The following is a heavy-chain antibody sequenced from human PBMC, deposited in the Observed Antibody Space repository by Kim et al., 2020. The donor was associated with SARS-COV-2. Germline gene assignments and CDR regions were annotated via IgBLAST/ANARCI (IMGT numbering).Heavy chain of an antibody. V-gene: IGHV3-48*04. J-gene: IGHJ4*02. CDR1: EFTFSSYS. Sequence: GGSLRLSCEAPEFTFSSYSIMWVRQAPGKGLEWVSYISGDSNTIYYSDYVKGRFTISRDNAKKSVYLQMNSVRAEDTAVYHCARLGGYHFDFWGQGTLVTVSS. D-gene: IGHD3-16*02. CDR2: ISGDSNTI. CDR3: ARLGGYHFDF.